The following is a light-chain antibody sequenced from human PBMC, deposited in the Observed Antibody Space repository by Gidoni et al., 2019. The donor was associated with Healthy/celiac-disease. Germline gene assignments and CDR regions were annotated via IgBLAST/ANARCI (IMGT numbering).Light chain of an antibody. CDR1: SSDVGSYNL. Sequence: QSALTQPASVSGSPGQSITISCTGTSSDVGSYNLGSWYQQHPGKAPKLMIYEGSKRPSGVSNRFSGSKSGNTASLTISGLQAEDEADYYCCSDAGSSVFGGGTKLTVL. V-gene: IGLV2-23*01. CDR3: CSDAGSSV. J-gene: IGLJ3*02. CDR2: EGS.